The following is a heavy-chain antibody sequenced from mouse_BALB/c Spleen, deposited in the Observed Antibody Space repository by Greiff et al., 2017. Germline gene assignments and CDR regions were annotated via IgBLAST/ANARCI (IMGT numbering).Heavy chain of an antibody. V-gene: IGHV3-2*02. Sequence: EVMLVESGPGLVKPSQSLSLTCTVTGYSITSDYAWNWIRQFPGNKLEWMGYISYSGSTSYNPSLKSRISITRDTSKNQFFLQLNSVTTEDTATYYCARYYYGSDGAMDYWGQGTSVTVSS. J-gene: IGHJ4*01. CDR2: ISYSGST. CDR1: GYSITSDYA. D-gene: IGHD1-1*01. CDR3: ARYYYGSDGAMDY.